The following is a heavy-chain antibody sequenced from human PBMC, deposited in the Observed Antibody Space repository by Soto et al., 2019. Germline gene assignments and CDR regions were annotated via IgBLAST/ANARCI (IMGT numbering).Heavy chain of an antibody. Sequence: PSETLSLTCAVYGGSFSGYYWSWIRQPPGKGLEWIGEINHSGSTNYNPSLKSRVTISVDTSKNQFSLKLSSVTAADTAVHYCARAKAQHPGNTMVRGVITGNWFDPWGQGTLVTVSS. V-gene: IGHV4-34*01. CDR3: ARAKAQHPGNTMVRGVITGNWFDP. D-gene: IGHD3-10*01. J-gene: IGHJ5*02. CDR1: GGSFSGYY. CDR2: INHSGST.